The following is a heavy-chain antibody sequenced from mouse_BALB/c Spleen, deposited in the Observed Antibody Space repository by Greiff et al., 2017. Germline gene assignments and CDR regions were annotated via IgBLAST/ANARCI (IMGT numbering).Heavy chain of an antibody. D-gene: IGHD1-1*01. Sequence: VQLQQSGPELMKPGASVKISCKASGYSFTSYYMHWVKQSHGKSLEWIGYIDPFNGGTSYNQKFKGKATLTVDKSSSTAYMHLSSLTSEDSAVYYCARSNYYGSSRYFDVWGAGTTVTVSS. V-gene: IGHV1S135*01. CDR2: IDPFNGGT. CDR1: GYSFTSYY. J-gene: IGHJ1*01. CDR3: ARSNYYGSSRYFDV.